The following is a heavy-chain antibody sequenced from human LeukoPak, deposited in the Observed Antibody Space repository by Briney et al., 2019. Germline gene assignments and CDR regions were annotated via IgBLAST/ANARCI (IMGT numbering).Heavy chain of an antibody. CDR1: GFTFSSYS. D-gene: IGHD3-3*02. CDR2: ISSSSTI. V-gene: IGHV3-48*01. Sequence: GGSLRLSCAASGFTFSSYSMNWVRQAPGKGLEWVSYISSSSTIYYADSVKGRFTISRDNSKNTLYLQMGSLRAEDMAVYYCARRFAAQLAFVDVWGKGTTVTISS. CDR3: ARRFAAQLAFVDV. J-gene: IGHJ6*04.